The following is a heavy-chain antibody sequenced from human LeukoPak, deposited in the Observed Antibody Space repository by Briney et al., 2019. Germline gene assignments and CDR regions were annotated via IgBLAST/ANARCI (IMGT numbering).Heavy chain of an antibody. CDR1: GGSISSGDYY. CDR3: AREGSSSKGFDY. Sequence: SQTLSLTCTVSGGSISSGDYYWSWIRQPPGKGLEWIGYIYYSGSTYYNPSLKSRVTISVDTSKNQFSLKLSSVTAADTAVYSCAREGSSSKGFDYWGQGTLVTVSS. J-gene: IGHJ4*02. D-gene: IGHD6-6*01. CDR2: IYYSGST. V-gene: IGHV4-30-4*08.